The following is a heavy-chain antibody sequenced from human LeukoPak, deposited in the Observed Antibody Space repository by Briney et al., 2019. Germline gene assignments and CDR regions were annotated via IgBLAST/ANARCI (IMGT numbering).Heavy chain of an antibody. CDR3: AKGVAVASPHYFDY. CDR2: ISGSGSST. Sequence: PGGSLRLSCAASGFTFSTYSIDWVRQAPGKGLEWVSPISGSGSSTYYADSVKGRFTISRDNSKNTLYLQMNSLRAEDTAVYYCAKGVAVASPHYFDYWGQGTLVTVSS. V-gene: IGHV3-23*01. J-gene: IGHJ4*02. D-gene: IGHD6-19*01. CDR1: GFTFSTYS.